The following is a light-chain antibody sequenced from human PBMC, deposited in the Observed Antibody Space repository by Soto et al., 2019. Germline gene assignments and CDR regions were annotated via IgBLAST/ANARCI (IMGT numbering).Light chain of an antibody. V-gene: IGLV2-11*01. J-gene: IGLJ1*01. CDR2: DVD. CDR1: SSDVGGYNY. CDR3: CSYAGSTPYV. Sequence: QSALTQPRSVSGSPGQSVTISCTGTSSDVGGYNYVSWYQQHPGKAPKLMIYDVDKRPSGVPDRFSGSKSGNTASLTISGLQAEDEADYYCCSYAGSTPYVFGTGTKLTVL.